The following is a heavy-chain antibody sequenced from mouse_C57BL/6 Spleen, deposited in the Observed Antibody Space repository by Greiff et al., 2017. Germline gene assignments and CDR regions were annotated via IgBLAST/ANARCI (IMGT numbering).Heavy chain of an antibody. CDR3: ARDYYGSSY. J-gene: IGHJ2*01. Sequence: QVQLQQPGAELVMPGASVKLSCKASGYTFTSYWMHWVKQRPGQGLEWIGEIDPSDSYTNYNQKFKGKSTLTVDKSSSTAYMQLSSLTSEDSAVYYCARDYYGSSYWGQGTTLTVSS. CDR1: GYTFTSYW. CDR2: IDPSDSYT. V-gene: IGHV1-69*01. D-gene: IGHD1-1*01.